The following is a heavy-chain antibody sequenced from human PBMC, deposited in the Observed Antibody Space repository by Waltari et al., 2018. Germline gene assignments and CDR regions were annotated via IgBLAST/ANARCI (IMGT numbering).Heavy chain of an antibody. CDR1: GYTFTDFF. D-gene: IGHD3-3*01. CDR3: ARSGGGTTTFGVAE. CDR2: IKPNMGDP. V-gene: IGHV1-2*06. Sequence: QVQLVQSGAEVKKSGASVKVSCKASGYTFTDFFIHWVRQAPGQGLEWMGRIKPNMGDPSYGRRLQGRVTMAGDTSITTSDMELTGLRSDDTAIYYCARSGGGTTTFGVAEWGQGSLVTVSS. J-gene: IGHJ4*02.